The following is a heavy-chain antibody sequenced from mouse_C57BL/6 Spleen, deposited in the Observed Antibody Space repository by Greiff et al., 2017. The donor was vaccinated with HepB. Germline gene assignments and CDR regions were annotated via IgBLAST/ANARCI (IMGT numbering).Heavy chain of an antibody. D-gene: IGHD3-3*01. V-gene: IGHV1-72*01. CDR1: GYTFTSYW. J-gene: IGHJ2*01. CDR2: IDPNSGGT. Sequence: QVQLQQPGAELVKPGASVKLSCKASGYTFTSYWMHWVKQRPGRGLEWIGRIDPNSGGTKYNEKFKSKATLTVDKPSSTAYIPLSSLTSEASAVYYCARRGAGWSPYFDYWGQGTTLTVSS. CDR3: ARRGAGWSPYFDY.